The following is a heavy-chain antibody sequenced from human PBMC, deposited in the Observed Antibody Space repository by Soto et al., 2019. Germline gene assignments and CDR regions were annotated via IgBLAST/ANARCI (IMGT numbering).Heavy chain of an antibody. CDR2: INHSGST. V-gene: IGHV4-34*01. D-gene: IGHD3-3*01. J-gene: IGHJ4*02. CDR3: ARGRDYDFWSGYNTYGVGY. CDR1: GGSFSGYY. Sequence: PSETLSLTCAVYGGSFSGYYWSWIRQPPGKGLEWIGEINHSGSTNYNPSLKSRVTISVDTSKNQFSLKLSSVTAADTAVYYCARGRDYDFWSGYNTYGVGYWGQGTLVTVSS.